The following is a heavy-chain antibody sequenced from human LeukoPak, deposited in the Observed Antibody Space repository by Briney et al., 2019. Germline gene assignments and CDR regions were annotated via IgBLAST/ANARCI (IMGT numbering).Heavy chain of an antibody. CDR1: GFTFSSYG. D-gene: IGHD3-10*01. V-gene: IGHV3-33*01. CDR2: IWYDGSNK. Sequence: GGSLRLSCAASGFTFSSYGMHWVRQAPGQGLEWVAVIWYDGSNKYYADSVKGRFTISRDNSKNTLYLQMNSLRAEDTAVHYCARDSYYYGSGSYIWGQGTLVTVSS. J-gene: IGHJ4*02. CDR3: ARDSYYYGSGSYI.